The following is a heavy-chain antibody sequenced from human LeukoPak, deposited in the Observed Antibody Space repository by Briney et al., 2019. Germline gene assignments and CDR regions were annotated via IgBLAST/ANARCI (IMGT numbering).Heavy chain of an antibody. J-gene: IGHJ4*02. D-gene: IGHD1-26*01. Sequence: PGGSLRLSCAASGFTFSSYSMKWVRQAPGKGLEWVSSISSSSSYIYYADSVKGRFTISRDNAKNSLYLQMNSLRAEDTAVYYCARDQKWELLLLDYWGQGTLVTVSS. CDR3: ARDQKWELLLLDY. CDR2: ISSSSSYI. CDR1: GFTFSSYS. V-gene: IGHV3-21*01.